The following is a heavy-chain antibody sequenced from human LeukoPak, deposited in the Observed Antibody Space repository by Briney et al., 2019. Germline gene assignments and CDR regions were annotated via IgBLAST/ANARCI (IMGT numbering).Heavy chain of an antibody. D-gene: IGHD1-26*01. J-gene: IGHJ3*02. CDR3: ATVGGSYFSGAFDI. CDR2: IYTSGST. CDR1: GGSISSYY. V-gene: IGHV4-4*07. Sequence: KPSETLSLTCTVSGGSISSYYWSWIRQPAGKGLEWIGRIYTSGSTNYNRSLKSRVTMSVDTSKNQFSLKLSSVTAADTAVYYCATVGGSYFSGAFDIWGQGTMVTVSS.